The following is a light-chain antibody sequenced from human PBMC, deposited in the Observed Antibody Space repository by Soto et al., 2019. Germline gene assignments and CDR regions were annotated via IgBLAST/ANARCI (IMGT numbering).Light chain of an antibody. J-gene: IGKJ2*01. CDR1: QSVSSSY. CDR2: GAS. V-gene: IGKV3-20*01. CDR3: QQYGSSPLYT. Sequence: EIVLTQSPGILSLSPGERATLSCRASQSVSSSYLAWYQQKPGQAPRLVIHGASSRATGIPDRFSGSGSGTDFILTISRLEPEDFAVYYCQQYGSSPLYTFGQGTNLEIK.